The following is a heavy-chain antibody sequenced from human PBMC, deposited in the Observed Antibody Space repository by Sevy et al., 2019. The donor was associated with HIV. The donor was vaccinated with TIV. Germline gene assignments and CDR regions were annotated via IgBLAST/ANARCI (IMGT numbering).Heavy chain of an antibody. CDR3: GRTAGLTGRYDY. Sequence: GGSLRLSCAASGFTFTNFPMHWVRQAPGRGLEWVAIISFNGNHEFYADSVKGRFTISRDNSKSTLYLQMNSLRREDTAVYYCGRTAGLTGRYDYWGQGTQVTVSS. CDR1: GFTFTNFP. CDR2: ISFNGNHE. V-gene: IGHV3-30-3*01. D-gene: IGHD3-9*01. J-gene: IGHJ4*02.